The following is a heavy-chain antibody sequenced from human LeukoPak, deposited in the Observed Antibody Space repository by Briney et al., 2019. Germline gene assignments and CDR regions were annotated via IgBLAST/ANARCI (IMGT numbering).Heavy chain of an antibody. CDR2: INHSGST. D-gene: IGHD2-8*02. J-gene: IGHJ5*02. Sequence: TPSETLSLTCTVSGGSISSYYWSWIRQPPGKGLEWIGEINHSGSTNYNPSLKSRVTISVDTSKNQFSLKLSSVTAADTAVYYCARQAKPGRVNWFDPWGQGTLVTVSS. CDR3: ARQAKPGRVNWFDP. CDR1: GGSISSYY. V-gene: IGHV4-34*01.